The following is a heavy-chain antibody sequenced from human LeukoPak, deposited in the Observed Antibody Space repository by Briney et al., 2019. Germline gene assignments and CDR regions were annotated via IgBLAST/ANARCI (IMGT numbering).Heavy chain of an antibody. V-gene: IGHV1-58*01. CDR2: IIVGTGTT. J-gene: IGHJ3*02. Sequence: ASVKVSCKSSGFTFSTSAVQWVRQARGQRLEWIGWIIVGTGTTNYAQSPQGRLTITRDMSTNTAYMELSSLRSEDTAVYYCAAERYGGISDCCNFEIWGQGTMVTVSS. D-gene: IGHD4-23*01. CDR3: AAERYGGISDCCNFEI. CDR1: GFTFSTSA.